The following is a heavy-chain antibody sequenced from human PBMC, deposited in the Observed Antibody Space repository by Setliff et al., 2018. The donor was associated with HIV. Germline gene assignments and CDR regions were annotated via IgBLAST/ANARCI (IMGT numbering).Heavy chain of an antibody. Sequence: PGGSLRLSCAASGFTFNKYAMSWVRQAPGKGPEWLSYISDTSATISYADSVKGRFTISRDNAKNSLYLQMNSLRAEDTAVYYCARGNTMVTDFDYWGQGTLVTVSS. D-gene: IGHD3-10*01. J-gene: IGHJ4*02. CDR3: ARGNTMVTDFDY. V-gene: IGHV3-48*01. CDR1: GFTFNKYA. CDR2: ISDTSATI.